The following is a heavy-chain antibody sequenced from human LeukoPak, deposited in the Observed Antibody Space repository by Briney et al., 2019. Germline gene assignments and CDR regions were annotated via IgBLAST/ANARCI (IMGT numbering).Heavy chain of an antibody. CDR1: GASINNYY. J-gene: IGHJ5*02. V-gene: IGHV4-4*07. Sequence: SETLSPTCTAPGASINNYYWNWIRQSAAKGLEWIGYNYTRGTTNYKPTLKSRLTMSADTSRNQFSLKLSSVTAADTAVYYCARADRGYCSGASCYGFDPWGQGTLVTVSS. CDR2: NYTRGTT. CDR3: ARADRGYCSGASCYGFDP. D-gene: IGHD2-15*01.